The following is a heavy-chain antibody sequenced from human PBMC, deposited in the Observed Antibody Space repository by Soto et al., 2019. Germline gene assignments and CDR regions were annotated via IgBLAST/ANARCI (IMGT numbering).Heavy chain of an antibody. V-gene: IGHV2-5*02. CDR1: GFSLSTSGVG. CDR3: AHSRPPRLLDY. CDR2: IYWDDDK. J-gene: IGHJ4*02. D-gene: IGHD6-6*01. Sequence: QITLKESGPTLVKPTQTLTLTCTFSGFSLSTSGVGVGWIRQPPGKALEWLALIYWDDDKRYSSSLNSRLTXTXGTSKNQVVLTMTNMDPVDTATYYCAHSRPPRLLDYWGQGTLVTVSS.